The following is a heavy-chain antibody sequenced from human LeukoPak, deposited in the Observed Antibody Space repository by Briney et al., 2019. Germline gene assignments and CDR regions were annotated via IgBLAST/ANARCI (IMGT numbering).Heavy chain of an antibody. J-gene: IGHJ4*02. D-gene: IGHD2/OR15-2a*01. Sequence: GGSLRLSCAASGFTFTNYGMHWVRQAPGKGLEWVAVIWYDGSNQYYADSVKGRFTISRDNSKNTLYLQMNSLRAEDTAVYYRSANFDFRGQGTLVTVSS. V-gene: IGHV3-33*01. CDR1: GFTFTNYG. CDR3: SANFDF. CDR2: IWYDGSNQ.